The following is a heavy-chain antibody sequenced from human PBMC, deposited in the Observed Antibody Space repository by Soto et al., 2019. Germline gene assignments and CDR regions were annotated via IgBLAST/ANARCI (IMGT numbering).Heavy chain of an antibody. CDR3: ARDGYSSGFDY. Sequence: EVQLVESGGGLVEPGGSLRLSCAASGFTFSRHSLNWVRQAPGKGLEWVSSISTTSSYIYYADSVKGRFTISRDNAKNSLYLQMDSRRAEDTAVYYCARDGYSSGFDYWGQGTLVTVSS. CDR2: ISTTSSYI. J-gene: IGHJ4*02. CDR1: GFTFSRHS. V-gene: IGHV3-21*01. D-gene: IGHD6-25*01.